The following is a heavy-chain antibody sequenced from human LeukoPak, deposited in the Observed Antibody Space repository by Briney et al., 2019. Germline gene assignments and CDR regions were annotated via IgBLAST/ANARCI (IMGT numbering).Heavy chain of an antibody. CDR3: AMQFLEWLEGYYFDY. J-gene: IGHJ4*02. CDR1: GFTFSSYG. CDR2: IRYDGSNK. V-gene: IGHV3-30*02. Sequence: GGSLRLSCAASGFTFSSYGMHWVRQAPGKGLEWVAFIRYDGSNKYYADSVKGRFTISRNNSKNTLYLQMNSLRAEDTAVYYCAMQFLEWLEGYYFDYWGQGTLVTVSS. D-gene: IGHD3-3*01.